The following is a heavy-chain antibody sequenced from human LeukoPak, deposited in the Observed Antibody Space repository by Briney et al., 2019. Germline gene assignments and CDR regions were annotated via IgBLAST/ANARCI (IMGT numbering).Heavy chain of an antibody. V-gene: IGHV3-33*01. J-gene: IGHJ6*02. Sequence: PGGSLRLSCAASGFTFSSYGMHWVRQAPGKGLEWVAVIWYDGSNKYYADSVKGRFTISRDNSKNTLYLQMNSLRAEDTAVHYCARDKIGMDVWGQGTTVTVSS. CDR2: IWYDGSNK. CDR1: GFTFSSYG. CDR3: ARDKIGMDV.